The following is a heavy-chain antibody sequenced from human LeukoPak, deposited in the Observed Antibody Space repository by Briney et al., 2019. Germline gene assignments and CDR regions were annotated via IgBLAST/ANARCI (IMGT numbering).Heavy chain of an antibody. CDR1: GGTFSSYA. D-gene: IGHD1-1*01. Sequence: ASVKVSCKASGGTFSSYAISWVRQAPGQGLEWMGRIIPILGIANYAQKFQGRVTITADKSTSTAYMELSSLRSEDTAVYYCARDLRIGTRNYYYYGMDVWGQGTTVTVSS. V-gene: IGHV1-69*04. CDR3: ARDLRIGTRNYYYYGMDV. CDR2: IIPILGIA. J-gene: IGHJ6*02.